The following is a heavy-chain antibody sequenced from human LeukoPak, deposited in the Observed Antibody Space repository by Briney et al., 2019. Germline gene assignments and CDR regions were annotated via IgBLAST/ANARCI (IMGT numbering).Heavy chain of an antibody. CDR2: ISSNGGST. CDR1: GFTFSRNA. CDR3: ARRSAARDAFDI. J-gene: IGHJ3*02. Sequence: GGSLRLSCAASGFTFSRNAMSWVRQAPGKGLEWVSGISSNGGSTYYADSVKGRFTISRDNAKNTLYLQMNSLRAEDTAACYCARRSAARDAFDIWGQGTMVTVSS. V-gene: IGHV3-23*01. D-gene: IGHD6-6*01.